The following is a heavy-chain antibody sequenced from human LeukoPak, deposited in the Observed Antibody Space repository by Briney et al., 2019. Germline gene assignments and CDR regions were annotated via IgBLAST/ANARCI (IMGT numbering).Heavy chain of an antibody. D-gene: IGHD1-26*01. CDR2: IYATGSY. CDR1: GDSISSGSHY. J-gene: IGHJ4*02. V-gene: IGHV4-61*02. Sequence: SQTLSLTCSVSGDSISSGSHYWSWIRQPAGKGLEWIGLIYATGSYSYNPALKSRVTISVDTSKNQFSLKLSSVTAADTAVYYCARLPSGTYLFDSWGQGTLVTVSS. CDR3: ARLPSGTYLFDS.